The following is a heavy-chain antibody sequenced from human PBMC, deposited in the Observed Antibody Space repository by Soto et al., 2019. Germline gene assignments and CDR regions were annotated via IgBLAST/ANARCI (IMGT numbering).Heavy chain of an antibody. V-gene: IGHV3-21*01. Sequence: LRLSCAASGFTFSSYSMNGVRQAPGKGLEWVSSISSSSSYIYYADSVKGRFTISRDNAKNSLYLQMNSLRAEDTAVYYCARDLPNMPGEAPWGQGTLVTVSS. D-gene: IGHD3-16*01. CDR2: ISSSSSYI. CDR3: ARDLPNMPGEAP. CDR1: GFTFSSYS. J-gene: IGHJ5*02.